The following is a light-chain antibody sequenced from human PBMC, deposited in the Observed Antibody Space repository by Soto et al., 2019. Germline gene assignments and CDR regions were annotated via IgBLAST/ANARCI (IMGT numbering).Light chain of an antibody. CDR1: SSNIGAGYD. V-gene: IGLV1-40*01. CDR2: GNN. Sequence: QSVLTQPPSVSVAPGQRVTISCTGSSSNIGAGYDVHCYQQLPGTAHKLLNYGNNHRPAGLPDRFYASKYGTSASPDIAGLPAEEEADYYCQSYDSSISVVFGGGTKLTVL. J-gene: IGLJ2*01. CDR3: QSYDSSISVV.